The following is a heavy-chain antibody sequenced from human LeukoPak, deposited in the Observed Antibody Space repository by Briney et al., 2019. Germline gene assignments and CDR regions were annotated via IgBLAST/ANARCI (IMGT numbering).Heavy chain of an antibody. V-gene: IGHV3-48*04. Sequence: GGSLRLSCAASGFTFSTYNMNWVRQAPGKGLEWVSYISSSSSTIYYADSVKGRFTISRDNAKNSLFLQMNSLRAEDTAVYYCARDSSGSGSYYSLNWYFDLWGRGTLVSVSS. CDR3: ARDSSGSGSYYSLNWYFDL. D-gene: IGHD3-10*01. CDR1: GFTFSTYN. J-gene: IGHJ2*01. CDR2: ISSSSSTI.